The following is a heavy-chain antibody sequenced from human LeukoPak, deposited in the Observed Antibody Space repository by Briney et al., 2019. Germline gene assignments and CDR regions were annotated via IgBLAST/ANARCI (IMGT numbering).Heavy chain of an antibody. J-gene: IGHJ4*02. V-gene: IGHV1-18*01. CDR1: GYTFTSYG. D-gene: IGHD2-8*01. CDR2: ISAYNGNT. Sequence: GASVKVSCKASGYTFTSYGISWVRQAPGQGLEWMGWISAYNGNTNYAQKLQGRVTMTTDTSTSTAYMELRSLRSDDTAVYYCARDFKAPRPARLPYVLMGYWGQGTLVTVSS. CDR3: ARDFKAPRPARLPYVLMGY.